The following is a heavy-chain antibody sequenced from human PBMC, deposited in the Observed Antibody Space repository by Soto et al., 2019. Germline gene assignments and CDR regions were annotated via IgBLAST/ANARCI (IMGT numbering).Heavy chain of an antibody. J-gene: IGHJ3*02. CDR1: GFTFSGHW. V-gene: IGHV3-74*03. CDR3: AREPGYCSRTSCYRRAFDT. Sequence: EVQLVESGGDLVQPGGSLRLSCAASGFTFSGHWMHWVRQVPGKGLEWVSRINTDGGSSAYADSVKGRFTISRDNAKNTLYLQMNGLRADDTAVYYCAREPGYCSRTSCYRRAFDTWGQGTTVTVSS. D-gene: IGHD2-2*01. CDR2: INTDGGSS.